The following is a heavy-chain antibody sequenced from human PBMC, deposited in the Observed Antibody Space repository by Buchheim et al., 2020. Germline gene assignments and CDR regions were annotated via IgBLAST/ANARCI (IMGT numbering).Heavy chain of an antibody. J-gene: IGHJ3*02. Sequence: EVQLLESGGGLVQPGGPLRLSCAASGFTFSSYAMSWVRQAPGKGLEWVSAISGSGGSTYYADSVKGRFTISRDNSKNTLYLQMNSLRAEDTAVYYCANDPSGWYLGSGDAFDIWGQGT. D-gene: IGHD6-19*01. V-gene: IGHV3-23*01. CDR1: GFTFSSYA. CDR2: ISGSGGST. CDR3: ANDPSGWYLGSGDAFDI.